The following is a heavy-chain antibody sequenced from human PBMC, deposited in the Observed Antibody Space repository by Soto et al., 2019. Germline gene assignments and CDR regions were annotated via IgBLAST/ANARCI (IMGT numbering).Heavy chain of an antibody. CDR2: ISSSSSYT. Sequence: PGGSLRLSCAASGFTFSDYYMSWIRQAPGKGLEWVSYISSSSSYTNYADSVKGRFTISRDNAKNSLYLQMNSLRAEDTAVYYCARRSGYSSSWQYYFDHWGQGTLVTVSS. J-gene: IGHJ4*02. V-gene: IGHV3-11*06. CDR3: ARRSGYSSSWQYYFDH. CDR1: GFTFSDYY. D-gene: IGHD6-13*01.